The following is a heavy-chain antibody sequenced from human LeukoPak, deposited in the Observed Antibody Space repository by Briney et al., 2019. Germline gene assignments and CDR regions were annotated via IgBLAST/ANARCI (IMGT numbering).Heavy chain of an antibody. CDR3: ARVVPPTDYGSGSYFWDPYYFDY. CDR2: ISGSGGST. CDR1: GFIFKSYW. V-gene: IGHV3-23*01. D-gene: IGHD3-10*01. Sequence: SGGSLRLSCAASGFIFKSYWMSWVRQAPGKGLEWVSDISGSGGSTYHADSVKGRFTISRDNSKNTLYLQMNSLRAEDTAVYYCARVVPPTDYGSGSYFWDPYYFDYWGQGTLVTVSS. J-gene: IGHJ4*02.